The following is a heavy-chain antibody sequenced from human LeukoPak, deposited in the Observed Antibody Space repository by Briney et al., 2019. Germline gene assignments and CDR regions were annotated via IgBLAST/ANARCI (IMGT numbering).Heavy chain of an antibody. CDR3: ARGGASSRYFGY. J-gene: IGHJ4*02. Sequence: SETLSLTCTVSGGSISGHYWSWIRQPPGKGLEWIGFVSYSGDTNYSPSFNGRVTISLDTSKSQFSLNLNSVTAADTAVYFCARGGASSRYFGYWGQGTLVTVSS. CDR2: VSYSGDT. V-gene: IGHV4-59*11. CDR1: GGSISGHY. D-gene: IGHD1-26*01.